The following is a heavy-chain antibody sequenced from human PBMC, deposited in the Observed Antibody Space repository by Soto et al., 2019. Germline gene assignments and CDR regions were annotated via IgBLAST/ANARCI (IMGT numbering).Heavy chain of an antibody. D-gene: IGHD2-15*01. CDR1: GFTFSSYW. CDR3: ASHGCSGGSCHFDN. CDR2: IKQDGSEK. J-gene: IGHJ4*02. V-gene: IGHV3-7*01. Sequence: EVQLVESGGGLVQPGGSLRLSCAASGFTFSSYWMTWVRQAPGKGLEWVANIKQDGSEKYYVDSVKGRFTISRDNAKNSRYLQMNSLRAEDTAVYYCASHGCSGGSCHFDNWGQGNLVTVSS.